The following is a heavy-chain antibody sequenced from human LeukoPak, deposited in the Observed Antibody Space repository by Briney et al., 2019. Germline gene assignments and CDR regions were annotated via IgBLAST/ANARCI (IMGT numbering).Heavy chain of an antibody. V-gene: IGHV4-39*07. J-gene: IGHJ3*02. D-gene: IGHD2-21*02. Sequence: SETLSLSCTVSGGSISSSSYYWGWIRQPPGKGLEWIGSIYYSGSTYYNPSLKSRVTISVDTSKNQFSLKLSSVTAADTAVYYCAREMRVTAVAFDIWGQGTMVTVSS. CDR2: IYYSGST. CDR3: AREMRVTAVAFDI. CDR1: GGSISSSSYY.